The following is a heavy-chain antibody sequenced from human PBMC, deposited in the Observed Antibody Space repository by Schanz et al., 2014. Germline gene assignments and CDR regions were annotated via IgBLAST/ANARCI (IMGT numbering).Heavy chain of an antibody. Sequence: EVQLAESGGGLVQPGGSLRLSCAASTFTFSSDWMSWVPQAPGKGLEWVANIKEDGSVKDYVDSVKGRFTMSRDNAKNSVFLQMNSLRAEDTAVYYCVRDSFFAFDYWGQGTLVTVSS. CDR3: VRDSFFAFDY. CDR2: IKEDGSVK. J-gene: IGHJ4*02. CDR1: TFTFSSDW. D-gene: IGHD3-3*01. V-gene: IGHV3-7*01.